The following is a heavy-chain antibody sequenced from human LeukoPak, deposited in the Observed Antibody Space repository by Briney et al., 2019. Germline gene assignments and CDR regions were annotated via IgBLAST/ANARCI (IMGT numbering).Heavy chain of an antibody. Sequence: ASVKVSCKASGYSFTSYGVSWVRQAPGQGLEWMGWISGYNGNTNYAQKVQDRVTMTTDRSTSTAYMEVRSLRSDDTAVYYCARASMVRGGIRRRYDDAFDIWGQGTKVTVSS. D-gene: IGHD3-10*01. CDR2: ISGYNGNT. V-gene: IGHV1-18*01. J-gene: IGHJ3*02. CDR1: GYSFTSYG. CDR3: ARASMVRGGIRRRYDDAFDI.